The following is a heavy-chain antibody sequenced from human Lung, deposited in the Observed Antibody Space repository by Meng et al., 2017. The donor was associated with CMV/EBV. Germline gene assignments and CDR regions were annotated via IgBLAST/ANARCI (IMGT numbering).Heavy chain of an antibody. CDR1: GYTFTSYA. D-gene: IGHD2-2*01. V-gene: IGHV7-4-1*02. CDR3: ARETLGYCSSTSCYIGPPDY. J-gene: IGHJ4*02. CDR2: INTNTGNP. Sequence: QGQLVQSGSELKKPGASVKVSCKASGYTFTSYAMNWVRQAPGQGLEWMGWINTNTGNPTYAQGFTGRFVFSLDTSVSTAYLQISSLKAEDTAVCYCARETLGYCSSTSCYIGPPDYWGQGTLVTVSS.